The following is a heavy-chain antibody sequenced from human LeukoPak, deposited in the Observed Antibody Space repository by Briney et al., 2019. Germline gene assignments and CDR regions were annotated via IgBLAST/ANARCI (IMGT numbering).Heavy chain of an antibody. CDR2: INPNSGGT. CDR1: GYTFTGYY. J-gene: IGHJ4*02. CDR3: ARKQWIQPAYYDY. Sequence: ASVKVSCKASGYTFTGYYMHWVRQAPGHGLEWMGWINPNSGGTNYAQKFQGRVTMTRDTSISTAYMELSRLRSDDTAVYYCARKQWIQPAYYDYWGQGTLVTASS. D-gene: IGHD5-18*01. V-gene: IGHV1-2*02.